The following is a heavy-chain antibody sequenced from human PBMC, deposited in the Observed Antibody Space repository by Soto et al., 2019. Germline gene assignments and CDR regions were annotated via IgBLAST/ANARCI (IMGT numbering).Heavy chain of an antibody. CDR1: GYTFTTYA. CDR2: INAGGGDT. Sequence: QVKLVQSGAEVKKPGASVKVSCKTSGYTFTTYAMHWVRQAPGQRLEWMGWINAGGGDTKYSQRFQGRVTISRDTSASTVYMELSSLTPEDTAVYYWARGRVVRGVTTSVPHDFWGQGTLVTVSS. D-gene: IGHD3-10*01. V-gene: IGHV1-3*01. J-gene: IGHJ4*02. CDR3: ARGRVVRGVTTSVPHDF.